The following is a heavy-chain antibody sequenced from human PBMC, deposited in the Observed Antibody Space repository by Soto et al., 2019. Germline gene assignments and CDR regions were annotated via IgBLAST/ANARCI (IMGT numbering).Heavy chain of an antibody. J-gene: IGHJ4*02. CDR1: GFTFSSYA. Sequence: GGSLRLSCAATGFTFSSYAMSWVRQAPGKGLEWVSAISGSGGSTYYADSVKGRFTISRDNSKNTLYLQMNSLRAEDTAVYYCAKDQKTDGDSPLGAPVDYWGQGTLVTVSS. V-gene: IGHV3-23*01. CDR2: ISGSGGST. CDR3: AKDQKTDGDSPLGAPVDY. D-gene: IGHD4-17*01.